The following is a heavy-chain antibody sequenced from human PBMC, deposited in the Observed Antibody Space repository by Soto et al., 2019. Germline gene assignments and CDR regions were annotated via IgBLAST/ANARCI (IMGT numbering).Heavy chain of an antibody. Sequence: VQLVESGGGVVQPGTSLRLSCVGSGFTFRSYVIHWVRQATGKGLEWVALTSYDGSNNFYGDSVKGRFTISRHNSRNTVELQMDSLRFEDTALYYCARWGTTGGLDVWGQGTLVSVSS. J-gene: IGHJ4*02. CDR2: TSYDGSNN. D-gene: IGHD3-16*01. CDR3: ARWGTTGGLDV. CDR1: GFTFRSYV. V-gene: IGHV3-33*05.